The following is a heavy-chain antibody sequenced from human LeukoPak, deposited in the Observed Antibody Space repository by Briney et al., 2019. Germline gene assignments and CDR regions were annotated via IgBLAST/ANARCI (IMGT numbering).Heavy chain of an antibody. V-gene: IGHV1-69*04. Sequence: GASVKVSCKASGGTFSSYAISWVRQAPGQGLEWMGRIIPILGIANYAQKFQGRVTITADKSTSTAYMELSSLRSEDKAVYYCAREPDRWFGELPSQEYGMDVWGQGTTVTVSS. CDR3: AREPDRWFGELPSQEYGMDV. CDR1: GGTFSSYA. J-gene: IGHJ6*02. CDR2: IIPILGIA. D-gene: IGHD3-10*01.